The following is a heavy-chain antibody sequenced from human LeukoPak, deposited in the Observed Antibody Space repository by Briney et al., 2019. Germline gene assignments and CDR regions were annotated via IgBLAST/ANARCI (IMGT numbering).Heavy chain of an antibody. CDR1: AFTFSSYA. CDR2: ISGSGGST. V-gene: IGHV3-23*01. Sequence: PGGSLRLSCAASAFTFSSYAMSWVRQAPGKGLEWDSAISGSGGSTYYADSVKGRFTISRDNSKNTLYLQMNSLRAEDTAVYYCAKHSYITMVRGFLDYWGQATLVTVSS. CDR3: AKHSYITMVRGFLDY. D-gene: IGHD3-10*01. J-gene: IGHJ4*02.